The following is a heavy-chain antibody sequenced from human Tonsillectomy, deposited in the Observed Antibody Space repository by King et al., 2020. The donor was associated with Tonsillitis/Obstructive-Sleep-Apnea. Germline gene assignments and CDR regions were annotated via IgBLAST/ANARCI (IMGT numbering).Heavy chain of an antibody. D-gene: IGHD6-13*01. CDR1: GFTFSSYD. V-gene: IGHV3-13*04. J-gene: IGHJ6*03. CDR3: ARGRWHYYMDV. CDR2: IGTAGDT. Sequence: QLVQSGGGLVQPGGSLRLSCAASGFTFSSYDMHWVRQATGKGLEWVSAIGTAGDTYYPGSVKGRFTSSRENAKNSLYLQMNSLRAGETAVYYCARGRWHYYMDVWGKGTTVTVSS.